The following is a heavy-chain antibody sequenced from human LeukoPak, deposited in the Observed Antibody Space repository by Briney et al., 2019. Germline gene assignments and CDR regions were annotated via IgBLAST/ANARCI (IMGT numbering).Heavy chain of an antibody. V-gene: IGHV4-38-2*02. CDR1: GYPISSGYY. D-gene: IGHD1-26*01. Sequence: SETLSLTCTVSGYPISSGYYWGWIRQPPGKGLEWIGSIYHSGSTYYNPSLKSRVTISVDTSKNQFSLKLISVTAADTAVYYCARGGWGSFDYWGQGTLVTVSS. CDR2: IYHSGST. J-gene: IGHJ4*02. CDR3: ARGGWGSFDY.